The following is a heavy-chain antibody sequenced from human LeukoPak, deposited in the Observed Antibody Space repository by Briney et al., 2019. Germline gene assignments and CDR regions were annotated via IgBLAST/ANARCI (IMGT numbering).Heavy chain of an antibody. CDR1: GDSVSTNSAA. Sequence: SQTLSLTCAISGDSVSTNSAAWSWIRQSPSRGLEWLGRTYHTSKWFSEYAISLKSRITINPDTSKNQFSLQLKSVSPEDTAVYYCARGLRGRGVVPSHYMDVWGKGTTVTVSS. CDR2: TYHTSKWFS. D-gene: IGHD2-2*01. J-gene: IGHJ6*03. V-gene: IGHV6-1*01. CDR3: ARGLRGRGVVPSHYMDV.